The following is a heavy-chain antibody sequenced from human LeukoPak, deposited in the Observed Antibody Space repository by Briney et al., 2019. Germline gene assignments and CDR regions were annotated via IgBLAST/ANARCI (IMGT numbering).Heavy chain of an antibody. Sequence: GGSPRLSCAASGFTFSSYAMSWVRQAPGKGLEWVSAISGSGGSTYYADSVKGRFTISRDNSKNTLYLQMNSLRAEDTAVYYCAKDRNYDSSGYYYENWFDPWGQGTLVTVSS. J-gene: IGHJ5*02. CDR3: AKDRNYDSSGYYYENWFDP. D-gene: IGHD3-22*01. CDR1: GFTFSSYA. CDR2: ISGSGGST. V-gene: IGHV3-23*01.